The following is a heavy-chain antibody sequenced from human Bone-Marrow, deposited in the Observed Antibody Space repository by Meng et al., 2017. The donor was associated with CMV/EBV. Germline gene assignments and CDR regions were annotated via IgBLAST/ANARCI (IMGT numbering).Heavy chain of an antibody. CDR1: GYTATTYY. V-gene: IGHV1-46*01. Sequence: ASVKVSCKASGYTATTYYIHWVRQAPGQGLEWMGILNPNGGTTKCAEKFLGRVTMTSDTSTGTVYMEMTSLRSEDTAVYYCARSAYDFWHGVYSGVVEYNGMDVWGQGTTVTVSS. J-gene: IGHJ6*02. CDR3: ARSAYDFWHGVYSGVVEYNGMDV. CDR2: LNPNGGTT. D-gene: IGHD3-3*01.